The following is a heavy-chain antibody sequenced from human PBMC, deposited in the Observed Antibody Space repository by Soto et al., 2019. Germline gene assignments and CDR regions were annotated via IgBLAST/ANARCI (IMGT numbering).Heavy chain of an antibody. Sequence: QVQLQESGPGLVTPSGTRSLTCVVSSGAISRGTGWSWVRQPPGKGLEWIGQVADTGSTIYNPSLRSRVTISIDKSTSQFSLSLSAVTPAATALYYCGSHGGVCFDTWGQGTLVTVSS. V-gene: IGHV4-4*02. D-gene: IGHD2-8*02. CDR1: SGAISRGTG. J-gene: IGHJ4*02. CDR2: VADTGST. CDR3: GSHGGVCFDT.